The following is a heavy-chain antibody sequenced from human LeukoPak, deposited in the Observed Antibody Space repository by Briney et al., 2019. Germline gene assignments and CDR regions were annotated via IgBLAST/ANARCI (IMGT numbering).Heavy chain of an antibody. V-gene: IGHV3-23*01. CDR1: GFTFSSYA. CDR2: ISGSGGST. J-gene: IGHJ5*02. Sequence: GSLRLSCAASGFTFSSYALSWVRQAPGKGLEWVSAISGSGGSTYYADSVKGRFTMSRDNSKNTLYLQMNSLRAEDTAVYYCAKDEGATGWFGSPGNWFDPWGQGTLVTVSS. CDR3: AKDEGATGWFGSPGNWFDP. D-gene: IGHD3-10*01.